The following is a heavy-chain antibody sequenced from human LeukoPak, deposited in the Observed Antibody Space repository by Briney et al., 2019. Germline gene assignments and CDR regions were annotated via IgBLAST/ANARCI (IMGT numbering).Heavy chain of an antibody. V-gene: IGHV3-23*01. CDR3: VKGPRPDITVAHTVEN. CDR1: GFTFSVYS. J-gene: IGHJ4*02. D-gene: IGHD6-19*01. Sequence: GGSLRLSCAASGFTFSVYSMIWVRQVPGRGLEWVSTISSRGDSTYVADSVKGRFTISRDNSKNSLYLQMNTVRAEDTAVYYCVKGPRPDITVAHTVENWGQGTLVTVSS. CDR2: ISSRGDST.